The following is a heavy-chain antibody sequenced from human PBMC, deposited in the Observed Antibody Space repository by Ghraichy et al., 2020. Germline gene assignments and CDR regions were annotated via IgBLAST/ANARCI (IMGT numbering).Heavy chain of an antibody. CDR1: GFTFSSYS. Sequence: GESLNNSCAASGFTFSSYSMNWVRQAPGKGLEWVSYISSSSSTIYYADSVKGRFTISRDNAKNSLYLQMNSLRAEDTAVYYCARDLAYCGGDCYSDYWGQGTLVTVSS. J-gene: IGHJ4*02. CDR3: ARDLAYCGGDCYSDY. V-gene: IGHV3-48*01. D-gene: IGHD2-21*02. CDR2: ISSSSSTI.